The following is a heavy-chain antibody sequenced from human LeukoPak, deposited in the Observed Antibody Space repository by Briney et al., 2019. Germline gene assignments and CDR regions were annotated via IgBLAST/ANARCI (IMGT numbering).Heavy chain of an antibody. V-gene: IGHV5-10-1*01. CDR3: VRHEQWLVHEY. Sequence: GESLKIPCKGSGYRFASYWISWVRQMPGKGLEWMGRIDPSDSYTNYSPSFEGHVTISADKSISTAYLQWSSLKASDTAVYFCVRHEQWLVHEYWGQGTLVTVSS. CDR2: IDPSDSYT. J-gene: IGHJ4*02. D-gene: IGHD6-19*01. CDR1: GYRFASYW.